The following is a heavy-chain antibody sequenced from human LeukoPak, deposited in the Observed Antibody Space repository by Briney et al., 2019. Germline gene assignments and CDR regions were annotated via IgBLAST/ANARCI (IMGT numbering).Heavy chain of an antibody. V-gene: IGHV4-39*01. CDR1: GGSISSSSYY. Sequence: SETLSLTCTVSGGSISSSSYYWGWIRQPPGKGLEWIGSIYYSGSTYYNPSLKSRVTISVDTSKNQFSLKLSSVTAADTAVYYCARVWGSGSHRGTPIHYWGQGTLVTVSS. D-gene: IGHD1-26*01. CDR2: IYYSGST. J-gene: IGHJ4*02. CDR3: ARVWGSGSHRGTPIHY.